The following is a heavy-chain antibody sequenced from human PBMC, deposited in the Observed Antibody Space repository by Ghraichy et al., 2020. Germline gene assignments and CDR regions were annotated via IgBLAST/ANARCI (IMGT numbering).Heavy chain of an antibody. D-gene: IGHD2-2*02. CDR1: GGSIGDYF. J-gene: IGHJ5*02. V-gene: IGHV4-59*01. CDR2: ISYSGST. Sequence: SETLSLTCTVSGGSIGDYFWSWIRQPPGKGLEWIGYISYSGSTNYNPSLKSRVTMSLDTSKSQFSLKLSSVTAEDTAVYYCARRHQLLYRGPHNWFDPWGQGILDSVSS. CDR3: ARRHQLLYRGPHNWFDP.